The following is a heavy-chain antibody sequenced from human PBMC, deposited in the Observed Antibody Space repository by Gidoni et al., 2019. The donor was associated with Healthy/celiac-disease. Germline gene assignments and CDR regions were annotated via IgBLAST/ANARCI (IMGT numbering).Heavy chain of an antibody. V-gene: IGHV3-23*01. J-gene: IGHJ4*02. CDR2: ISGSGGST. CDR1: GFTFSSYA. D-gene: IGHD6-13*01. Sequence: EVQLLESGGGLVQPGGSLRPSCAASGFTFSSYAMSWVRQAPGKGLEWVSAISGSGGSTYYADSVKGRFTISRDNSKNTLYLQMNSLRAEDTAVYYCAKSIAAADYFDYWGQGTLVTVSS. CDR3: AKSIAAADYFDY.